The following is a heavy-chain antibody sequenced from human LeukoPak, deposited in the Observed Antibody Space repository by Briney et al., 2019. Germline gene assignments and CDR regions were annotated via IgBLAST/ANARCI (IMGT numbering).Heavy chain of an antibody. D-gene: IGHD1-26*01. V-gene: IGHV4-59*08. CDR2: ISYSGNT. Sequence: PSETLSLTCTVSGGSISSYYWSWIRQPPGKGLEWIGYISYSGNTNYNPSLKSRVTISVDTSKNQFSLKLSSVTAADTAVYYCARQRGSYPATFDSWGQGTLVTVSS. J-gene: IGHJ4*02. CDR3: ARQRGSYPATFDS. CDR1: GGSISSYY.